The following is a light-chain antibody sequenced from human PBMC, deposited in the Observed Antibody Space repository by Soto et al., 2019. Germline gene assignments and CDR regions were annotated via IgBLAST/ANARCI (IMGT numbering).Light chain of an antibody. V-gene: IGLV1-40*01. CDR2: GNG. J-gene: IGLJ1*01. CDR1: SSNIGAGHD. CDR3: QSYDSSLSGSEV. Sequence: QAVVTQPPSVSGAPGQRVTISCTGSSSNIGAGHDVHWYQRLPGTAPKLLIYGNGNRPSGVPDRFSGSKSGTSASLAITGHHAEDEADYHCQSYDSSLSGSEVFGNWTKLTVL.